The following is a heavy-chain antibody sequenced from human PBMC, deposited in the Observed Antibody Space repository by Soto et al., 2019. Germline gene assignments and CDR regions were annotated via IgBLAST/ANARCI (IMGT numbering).Heavy chain of an antibody. J-gene: IGHJ4*02. CDR2: IYNSAST. D-gene: IGHD6-13*01. Sequence: QVQLQESGPGLVKPSETLSLTCTVSGGSVSSGSDYWSWIRQPPGRGLEWIGFIYNSASTDYNTSLTSRVTISVDTSKNQFSLKRTSVTAADTAVYYCASGSSASAYIDYWGQGTQVTVSS. CDR3: ASGSSASAYIDY. V-gene: IGHV4-61*01. CDR1: GGSVSSGSDY.